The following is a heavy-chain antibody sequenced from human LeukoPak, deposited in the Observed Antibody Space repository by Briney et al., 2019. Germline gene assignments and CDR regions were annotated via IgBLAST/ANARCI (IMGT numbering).Heavy chain of an antibody. CDR1: GSTSGDDA. J-gene: IGHJ4*02. CDR3: TRDRVGLWWFN. V-gene: IGHV3-49*03. D-gene: IGHD2-21*01. Sequence: GRSLRLSCTASGSTSGDDALNWFRQAPGKGLEWVGFIRSKTYGGTTEYAASVKGRFTISRDDSKSIAYLQMNSLKTEDTALYYCTRDRVGLWWFNWGQGTLVTVSS. CDR2: IRSKTYGGTT.